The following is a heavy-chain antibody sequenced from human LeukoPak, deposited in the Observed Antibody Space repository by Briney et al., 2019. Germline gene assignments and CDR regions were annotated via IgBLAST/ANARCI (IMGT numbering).Heavy chain of an antibody. CDR3: ARDSSGTYYYGSGSYLDY. V-gene: IGHV1-18*01. J-gene: IGHJ4*02. Sequence: ASVKVSCKASGYTFTSYGFSWVRQAPGQGLEWMGWISSYNGNTNYVQKLQGRVTMTTDTSTSTAYMELRSLRSDDTAVYYCARDSSGTYYYGSGSYLDYWGQGTLVTVSS. CDR2: ISSYNGNT. D-gene: IGHD3-10*01. CDR1: GYTFTSYG.